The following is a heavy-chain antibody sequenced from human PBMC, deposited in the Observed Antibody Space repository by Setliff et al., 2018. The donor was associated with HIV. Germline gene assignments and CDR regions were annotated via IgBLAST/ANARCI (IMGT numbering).Heavy chain of an antibody. CDR1: SGFISGSSYY. D-gene: IGHD5-12*01. J-gene: IGHJ3*02. CDR2: IYYSGST. CDR3: AREMATFYAFDI. Sequence: PSETLSLTCTVSSGFISGSSYYWGWIRQPPGKGLEWIGSIYYSGSTNYNPSLKSRVTISLDPSKNQFSLKLSSVTAADTAVYYCAREMATFYAFDIWGQGTMVTVSS. V-gene: IGHV4-39*07.